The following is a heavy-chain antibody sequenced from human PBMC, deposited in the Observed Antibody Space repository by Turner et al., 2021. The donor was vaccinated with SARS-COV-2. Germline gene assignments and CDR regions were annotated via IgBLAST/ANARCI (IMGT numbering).Heavy chain of an antibody. Sequence: QVQLVESGGGVVQPGRSLRLSCAASGFTFSSYGMHWVRQAPGKGLEWVAVIWFDGSNKYYADSVKGRFTISRDNSKNTLYLQMNSLRAEDTAVYYCTKEGDAIAAAGSLDYWGQGTLVTVSS. CDR2: IWFDGSNK. V-gene: IGHV3-33*06. J-gene: IGHJ4*02. D-gene: IGHD6-13*01. CDR1: GFTFSSYG. CDR3: TKEGDAIAAAGSLDY.